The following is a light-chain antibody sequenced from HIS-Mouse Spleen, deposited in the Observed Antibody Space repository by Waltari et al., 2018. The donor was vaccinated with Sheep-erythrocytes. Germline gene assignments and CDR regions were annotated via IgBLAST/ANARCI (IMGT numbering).Light chain of an antibody. CDR1: SSDGGGYNY. V-gene: IGLV2-8*01. Sequence: QSALTQPPSASGSPGQSVTISCTGTSSDGGGYNYVSWYQQHPGKAPKLLIYEVSTRPSGVPDRFSGSKSGNPASLTVSGLQAEDEADYYCSSYAGSNNWVFGGGTKLTVL. J-gene: IGLJ3*02. CDR2: EVS. CDR3: SSYAGSNNWV.